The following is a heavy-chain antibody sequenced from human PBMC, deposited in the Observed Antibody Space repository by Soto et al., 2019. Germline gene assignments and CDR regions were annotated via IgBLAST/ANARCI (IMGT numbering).Heavy chain of an antibody. CDR3: AGSGFYAFDI. V-gene: IGHV4-59*01. CDR1: GGSSSSYY. J-gene: IGHJ3*02. Sequence: PSESLSLTGTVSGGSSSSYYWSWIRQPPGKGLEWIGYIYYSGSTNYNPSLKSRVTISVDTSKNQFSLKLSSVTAADTAVYYCAGSGFYAFDIWGQGTMVTVSS. D-gene: IGHD3-22*01. CDR2: IYYSGST.